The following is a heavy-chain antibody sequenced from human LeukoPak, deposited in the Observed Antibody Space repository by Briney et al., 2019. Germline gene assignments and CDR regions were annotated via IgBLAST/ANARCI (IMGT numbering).Heavy chain of an antibody. V-gene: IGHV1-2*02. J-gene: IGHJ3*02. CDR2: INPNSGGT. CDR3: ARENQLGNAFDI. Sequence: ASVKVSCKASGYTFTRYYIHWVRQAPGQGLEWMGWINPNSGGTNYAQRSQGRVTMTRDMSINTAYMEVSRLRSDDTAVYYCARENQLGNAFDIWGQGTMVTVSS. CDR1: GYTFTRYY. D-gene: IGHD7-27*01.